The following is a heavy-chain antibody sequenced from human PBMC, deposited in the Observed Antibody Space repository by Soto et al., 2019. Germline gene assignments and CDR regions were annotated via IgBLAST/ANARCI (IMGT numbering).Heavy chain of an antibody. CDR2: INSDGSST. J-gene: IGHJ6*02. V-gene: IGHV3-74*01. CDR1: GFTCSSYW. CDR3: SRDPGMDV. Sequence: EVQLVESGGGLVQPGGSLRLSCAASGFTCSSYWMHWVREAPGKGLVWVSRINSDGSSTSYADSLKGRFTISRANAKNTLYLHMNSRTAEDTAVYYCSRDPGMDVVGQGPTVTVSS.